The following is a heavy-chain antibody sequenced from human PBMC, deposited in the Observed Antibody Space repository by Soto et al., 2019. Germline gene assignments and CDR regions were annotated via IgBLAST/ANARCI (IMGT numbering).Heavy chain of an antibody. CDR1: GFSLSTSGIG. Sequence: QITLKESGPALVKPTQTLTLTCTFSGFSLSTSGIGVGCIRQPPGKALEWLALISWEDDKRYSPSLKSRLPINKDTSKDQTVLTLTNMDPVDTATYYCSRYNSTCSFDYWGQGTLVTVSS. V-gene: IGHV2-5*02. D-gene: IGHD6-13*01. CDR3: SRYNSTCSFDY. J-gene: IGHJ4*02. CDR2: ISWEDDK.